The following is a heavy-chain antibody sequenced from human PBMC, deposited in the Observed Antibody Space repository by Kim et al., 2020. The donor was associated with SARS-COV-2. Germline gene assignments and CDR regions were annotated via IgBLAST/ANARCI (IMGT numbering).Heavy chain of an antibody. V-gene: IGHV3-9*01. CDR2: ISWNSGSI. CDR1: GFTFDDYA. Sequence: LSLTCAASGFTFDDYAMHWVRQAPGKGLEWVSGISWNSGSIGYADSVKGRFTISRDNAKNSLYLQMNSLRAEDTALYYCAKDSSGWSYFDYWGQGTL. CDR3: AKDSSGWSYFDY. J-gene: IGHJ4*02. D-gene: IGHD6-19*01.